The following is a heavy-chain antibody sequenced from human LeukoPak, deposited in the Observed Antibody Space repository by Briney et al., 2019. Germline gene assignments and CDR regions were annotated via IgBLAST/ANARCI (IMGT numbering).Heavy chain of an antibody. CDR3: ARVHSDSRGYYQHDY. CDR1: GFTFDNYA. D-gene: IGHD3-22*01. V-gene: IGHV3-66*01. J-gene: IGHJ4*02. Sequence: GGSLRLSCAASGFTFDNYAVSWVRQAPGKGLEWVSLTYSGGSTYCADSVKGRFTISRDNSKNTLYLQMNSLRAEDTAVYFCARVHSDSRGYYQHDYWGQGTLVTVSS. CDR2: TYSGGST.